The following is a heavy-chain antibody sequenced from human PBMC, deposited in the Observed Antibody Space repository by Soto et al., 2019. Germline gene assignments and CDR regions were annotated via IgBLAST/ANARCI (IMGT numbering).Heavy chain of an antibody. Sequence: SVKVSSKAPRGTFNSYSISWPRQSTGQGLEWMGRIIPILGIANYAQKFQGRVTITADKSTSTAYMELSSLRSEDTAVYYCARDHRGVTTVTTPVNAFDIWGQGTMVTVSS. V-gene: IGHV1-69*04. CDR1: RGTFNSYS. J-gene: IGHJ3*02. CDR2: IIPILGIA. CDR3: ARDHRGVTTVTTPVNAFDI. D-gene: IGHD4-17*01.